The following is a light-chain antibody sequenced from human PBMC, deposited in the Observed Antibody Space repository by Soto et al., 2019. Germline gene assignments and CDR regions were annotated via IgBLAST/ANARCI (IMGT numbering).Light chain of an antibody. J-gene: IGKJ5*01. Sequence: EIVLTQSPATLSLSPGERATLSCRASRSVGNNLAWYQKKPGQAPGLLIYAASTRATGIPARFSGSGSGTDFTLTISSLEPEDSALYYCQQWKNWPPITFGQGTRLEIK. V-gene: IGKV3-11*01. CDR1: RSVGNN. CDR2: AAS. CDR3: QQWKNWPPIT.